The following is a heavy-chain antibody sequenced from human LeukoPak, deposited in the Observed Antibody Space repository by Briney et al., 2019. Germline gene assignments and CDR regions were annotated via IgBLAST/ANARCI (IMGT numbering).Heavy chain of an antibody. Sequence: SETLSLTCTVSGGSISSYYWSWIRQPAGKGLEWIGRIYTSGSTNYNPSLKSRVTMSVDTSKNQFSLKLSSVTAADTAVCYCARVSRIVVVPAASYYFDYWGQGTLVTVSS. CDR2: IYTSGST. V-gene: IGHV4-4*07. J-gene: IGHJ4*02. CDR1: GGSISSYY. CDR3: ARVSRIVVVPAASYYFDY. D-gene: IGHD2-2*01.